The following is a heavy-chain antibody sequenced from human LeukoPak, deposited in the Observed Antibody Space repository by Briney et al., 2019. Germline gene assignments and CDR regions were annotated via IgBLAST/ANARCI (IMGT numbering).Heavy chain of an antibody. J-gene: IGHJ4*02. CDR1: GYSISSGYY. V-gene: IGHV4-38-2*02. Sequence: PSETLSLTCAVSGYSISSGYYWGWIRQPPGKGLEWIGRIYTRGSTNYNPSLKSRVTISVDTSKNQFSLKLSSVTAADTAVYYCAREYSSSISLDYWGQGTLVTVSS. CDR3: AREYSSSISLDY. CDR2: IYTRGST. D-gene: IGHD6-6*01.